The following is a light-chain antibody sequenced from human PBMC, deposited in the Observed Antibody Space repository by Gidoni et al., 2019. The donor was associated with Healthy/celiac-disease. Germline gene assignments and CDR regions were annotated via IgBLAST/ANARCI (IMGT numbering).Light chain of an antibody. Sequence: QLVLTQSPSPSASLGASVKLTCTLSSGHSSYALAWHPQQPEKGPRYLMKLNSDGSHSKGDGIPDRFSGSSSGAERYLTISSLQSEDEADYYCQTWGTGIRVVFGGGTKLTVL. CDR2: LNSDGSH. J-gene: IGLJ2*01. V-gene: IGLV4-69*01. CDR3: QTWGTGIRVV. CDR1: SGHSSYA.